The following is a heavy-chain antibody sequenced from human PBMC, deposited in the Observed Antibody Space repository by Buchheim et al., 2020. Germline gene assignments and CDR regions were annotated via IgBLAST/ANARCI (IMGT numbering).Heavy chain of an antibody. V-gene: IGHV4-39*01. D-gene: IGHD6-19*01. CDR3: ARFPLYSSDWYGDSNRYYLGY. CDR2: IFYSGTT. Sequence: QLQLQESGPGLVKPSETLSLTCTVSGGSIINSNYYWGWIRQPPGKGLEWIASIFYSGTTYYNPSLKSRVTISVDTSKNQFSLKLSSVTAADTAVYYCARFPLYSSDWYGDSNRYYLGYWGQGTL. CDR1: GGSIINSNYY. J-gene: IGHJ4*02.